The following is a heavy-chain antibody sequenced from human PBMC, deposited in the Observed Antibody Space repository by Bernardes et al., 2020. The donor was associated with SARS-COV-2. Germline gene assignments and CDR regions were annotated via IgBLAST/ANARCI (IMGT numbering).Heavy chain of an antibody. CDR2: VYYSGST. D-gene: IGHD2-15*01. Sequence: SETLSLTCIVFGASVNRGNHYWSWIRQPPGKGLEWIGYVYYSGSTNYNPSLMGRVSISLDTSNNQFSLKLNSVTAADTAVYYCARVVGGAVGVDYWGQGTLVTVSS. CDR1: GASVNRGNHY. V-gene: IGHV4-61*01. J-gene: IGHJ4*02. CDR3: ARVVGGAVGVDY.